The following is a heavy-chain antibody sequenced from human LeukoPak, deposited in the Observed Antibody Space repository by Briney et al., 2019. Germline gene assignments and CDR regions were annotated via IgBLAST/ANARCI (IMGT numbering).Heavy chain of an antibody. CDR3: ARTRDYSGSYDY. J-gene: IGHJ4*02. Sequence: GGSLRLSCAASGFTFSSYAMHWARQAPGKGLEYVSAISSNGGSTYYANSVKGRFTISRDNSKNTLYLQMGSLRAEDMAVYYCARTRDYSGSYDYWGQGTLVTVSS. CDR2: ISSNGGST. V-gene: IGHV3-64*01. D-gene: IGHD1-26*01. CDR1: GFTFSSYA.